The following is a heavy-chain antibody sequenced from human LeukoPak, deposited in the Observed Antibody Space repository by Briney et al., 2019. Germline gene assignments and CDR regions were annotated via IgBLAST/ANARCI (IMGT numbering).Heavy chain of an antibody. V-gene: IGHV3-53*01. CDR3: AKAFREYGSSTYSSFDI. CDR2: ITGTT. J-gene: IGHJ3*02. Sequence: GGSLRLSCAASGFSVSSNYMNWVRQAPGKGLQWVSTITGTTHYADSVRGRFTISRDNSKNILYLQMNSLSTEDTAIYYCAKAFREYGSSTYSSFDIWGQGTMVTVSS. D-gene: IGHD6-13*01. CDR1: GFSVSSNY.